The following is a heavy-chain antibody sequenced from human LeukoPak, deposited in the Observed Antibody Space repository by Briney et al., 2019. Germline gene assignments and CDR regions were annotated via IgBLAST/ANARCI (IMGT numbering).Heavy chain of an antibody. CDR2: ISSSSSYI. CDR1: GFTFSSYS. V-gene: IGHV3-21*01. Sequence: GGSLRLSCAASGFTFSSYSMNWVRQAPGKGLEWVSSISSSSSYIYYADSVKGRFTISRDNAKNSLYLQMNSLRAEDTAVYYCARDCSSTSSCYYYYGMDAWGQGTTVTVSS. D-gene: IGHD2-2*01. CDR3: ARDCSSTSSCYYYYGMDA. J-gene: IGHJ6*02.